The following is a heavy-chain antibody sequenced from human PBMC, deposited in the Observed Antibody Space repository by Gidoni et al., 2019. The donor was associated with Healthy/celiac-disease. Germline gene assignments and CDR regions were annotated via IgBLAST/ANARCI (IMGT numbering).Heavy chain of an antibody. CDR1: GGSFSGYY. CDR2: INHSGST. CDR3: ARLRPYPKIFDY. V-gene: IGHV4-34*01. J-gene: IGHJ4*02. Sequence: QVQLQQWGAGLLKPSETLSLTCAVYGGSFSGYYWSWIRQPPGKGLEWIGEINHSGSTNYNPSLKSRVTISVDTSKNQFSLKLSSVTAADTAVYYCARLRPYPKIFDYWGQGTLVTVSS.